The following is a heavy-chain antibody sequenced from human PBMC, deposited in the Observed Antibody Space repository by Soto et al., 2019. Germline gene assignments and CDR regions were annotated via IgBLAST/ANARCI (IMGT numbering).Heavy chain of an antibody. Sequence: PGESLKISCKSSGYSFTNYWIGWVRQMPGKGLEWMGIIYPGDSDARYSPSFQGQVTISADKSISTAYLQWSSLKAPDTAMYYCARHSYYGSGSYLRSPFDPWGQGTLVTVSS. J-gene: IGHJ5*02. CDR1: GYSFTNYW. CDR2: IYPGDSDA. V-gene: IGHV5-51*01. CDR3: ARHSYYGSGSYLRSPFDP. D-gene: IGHD3-10*01.